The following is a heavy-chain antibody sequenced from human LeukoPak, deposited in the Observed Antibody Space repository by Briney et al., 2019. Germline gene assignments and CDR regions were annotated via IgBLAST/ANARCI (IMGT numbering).Heavy chain of an antibody. CDR1: GFTDSSNY. CDR3: ARDQGYYDSSGYYRARKNYYYYGMDV. J-gene: IGHJ6*02. CDR2: IYSGGST. V-gene: IGHV3-53*04. Sequence: GGSLRLSCAASGFTDSSNYMSWVRQAPGKGLEWVSVIYSGGSTYYADSVKGRFTISRHNSKNTLYLQMNSLRAEDTAVYYCARDQGYYDSSGYYRARKNYYYYGMDVWGQGTTVTVSS. D-gene: IGHD3-22*01.